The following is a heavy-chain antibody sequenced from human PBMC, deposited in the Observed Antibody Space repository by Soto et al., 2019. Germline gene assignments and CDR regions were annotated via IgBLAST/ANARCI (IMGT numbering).Heavy chain of an antibody. J-gene: IGHJ4*02. V-gene: IGHV3-30*18. CDR2: ISYDDNYI. D-gene: IGHD3-10*01. Sequence: QVQLVESGGGEVQPGKSLRLSCAASGFALNDFGMHWIRQAPGKGLEWVAVISYDDNYIYYADSVKGRFTISRDKFKNALYLQMNSLRAEDSAVYYCAKDSNYYGSGSADYGGQGTLVRVSS. CDR1: GFALNDFG. CDR3: AKDSNYYGSGSADY.